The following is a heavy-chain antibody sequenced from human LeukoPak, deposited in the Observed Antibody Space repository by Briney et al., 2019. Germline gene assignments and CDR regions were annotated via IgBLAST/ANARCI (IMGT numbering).Heavy chain of an antibody. Sequence: SVKVSCKASGGTFSSYAISWVRQAPGRRLESMGGIIPIFGRANYAQKFQGRVTITADESTSTAYMELSSLRSEDTAVYYCARVGYYYDSSGYDYYGMDVWGQGTTVTVSS. CDR1: GGTFSSYA. D-gene: IGHD3-22*01. CDR2: IIPIFGRA. J-gene: IGHJ6*02. CDR3: ARVGYYYDSSGYDYYGMDV. V-gene: IGHV1-69*13.